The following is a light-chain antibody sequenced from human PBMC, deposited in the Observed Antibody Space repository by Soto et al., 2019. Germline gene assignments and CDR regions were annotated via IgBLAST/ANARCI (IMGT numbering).Light chain of an antibody. J-gene: IGLJ1*01. CDR1: SSDAGGYNY. Sequence: QSALTQPPSASGSPGQSVTISCTGTSSDAGGYNYVSWYQQHPGKAPKLMIYEVSKRPSGVPDRFSGSKSGNTASLTVSGLQAEDEADYYCSSYAGSNNVFGTGTSSPS. V-gene: IGLV2-8*01. CDR3: SSYAGSNNV. CDR2: EVS.